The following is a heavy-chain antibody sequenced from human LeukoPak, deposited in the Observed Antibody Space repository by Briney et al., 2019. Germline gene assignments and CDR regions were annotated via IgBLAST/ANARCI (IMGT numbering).Heavy chain of an antibody. CDR1: GGSVSSSSYY. V-gene: IGHV4-39*01. CDR3: ARRQLAYYYGMDV. D-gene: IGHD5-18*01. J-gene: IGHJ6*02. CDR2: IYYSGST. Sequence: SETLSLTCTVSGGSVSSSSYYWGWIRQPPGKGLEWIGSIYYSGSTYYNPSLKSRVTISVDTSKNQFSLKLSSVTAADTAVYYCARRQLAYYYGMDVWGQGTTVTVS.